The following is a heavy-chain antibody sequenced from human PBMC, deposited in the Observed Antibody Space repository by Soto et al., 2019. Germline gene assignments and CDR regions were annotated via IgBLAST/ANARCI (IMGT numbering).Heavy chain of an antibody. CDR3: AREDYDILTGYYTHWFDT. D-gene: IGHD3-9*01. Sequence: PSETLSLTCTVSGGSISSGGYYWSWIRQHPGKGLEWIGYIYYSGSTYYNPSLKSRVTISVDTSKNQFSLKLSSVTAADTAVYYCAREDYDILTGYYTHWFDTWGQGTLVTVS. CDR1: GGSISSGGYY. V-gene: IGHV4-31*03. J-gene: IGHJ5*02. CDR2: IYYSGST.